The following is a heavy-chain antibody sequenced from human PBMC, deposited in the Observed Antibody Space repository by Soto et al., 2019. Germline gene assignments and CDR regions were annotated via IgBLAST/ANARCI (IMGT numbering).Heavy chain of an antibody. J-gene: IGHJ4*02. CDR3: ARESEDLTSNFDY. CDR2: ISSTTNYI. Sequence: GGSLRLSCAASGFTFTRYSMNWVRQAPGKGLERVSSISSTTNYIYYGDSMKGRFTISRDNAKNSLYLEMNSLRAEDTAVYYCARESEDLTSNFDYWGQGTLVTVSS. CDR1: GFTFTRYS. V-gene: IGHV3-21*06.